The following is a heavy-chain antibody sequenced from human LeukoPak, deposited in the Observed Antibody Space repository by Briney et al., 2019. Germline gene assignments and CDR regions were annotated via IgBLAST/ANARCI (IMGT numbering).Heavy chain of an antibody. CDR3: ARAPEGYQLPEPFYFDY. CDR1: GFTFSSYA. D-gene: IGHD2-2*01. J-gene: IGHJ4*02. Sequence: PGRSLRLSCAASGFTFSSYAMHWVRQAPGKGLEWVAIISYAGSNKYYADSVKGRFTISRDNSKNTLYLQMNSLRAEDTAVYYCARAPEGYQLPEPFYFDYWGQGTLVTVSS. CDR2: ISYAGSNK. V-gene: IGHV3-30-3*01.